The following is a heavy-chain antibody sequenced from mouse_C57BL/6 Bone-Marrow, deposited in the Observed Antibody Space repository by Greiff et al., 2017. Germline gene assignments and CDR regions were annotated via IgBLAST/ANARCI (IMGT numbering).Heavy chain of an antibody. J-gene: IGHJ4*01. V-gene: IGHV1-4*01. D-gene: IGHD4-1*01. CDR3: ARLGRYAMDY. CDR2: INPSSGYT. Sequence: VQLVESGAELARPGASVKMSCKASGYTFTSYTMHWVKQRPGQGLEWIGYINPSSGYTKYNQKFKDKATLTADKSSSTAYMQLSSLTSEDSAVYYCARLGRYAMDYWGQGTSVTVSS. CDR1: GYTFTSYT.